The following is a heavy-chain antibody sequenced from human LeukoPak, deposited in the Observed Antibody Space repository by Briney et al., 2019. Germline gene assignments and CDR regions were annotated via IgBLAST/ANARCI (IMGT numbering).Heavy chain of an antibody. CDR2: ISSSGATI. CDR3: AKEGDYYGSGSFPYYFDY. J-gene: IGHJ4*02. D-gene: IGHD3-10*01. Sequence: PGGSLRLSCAASGFTFSDYYMSWIRQAPGKGLEWVSYISSSGATIYSADSVKGRLSISRDNSKNSLYLQMNSLRAEDTAVYYCAKEGDYYGSGSFPYYFDYWGQGTLVTVSS. V-gene: IGHV3-11*01. CDR1: GFTFSDYY.